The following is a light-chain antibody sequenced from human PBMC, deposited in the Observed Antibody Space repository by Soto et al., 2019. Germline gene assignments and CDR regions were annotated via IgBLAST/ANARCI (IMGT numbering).Light chain of an antibody. Sequence: QSALTQPASVSGSPGQSITISCTGTSSDVGGYNYVSWYQQHPGKAPKLMIYDVSNRPSGVSNRFSGSKSGNTASLTISGLQAEDEADYYCSSYTPSGSLVFGGGTQLPVL. CDR2: DVS. CDR3: SSYTPSGSLV. V-gene: IGLV2-14*01. CDR1: SSDVGGYNY. J-gene: IGLJ2*01.